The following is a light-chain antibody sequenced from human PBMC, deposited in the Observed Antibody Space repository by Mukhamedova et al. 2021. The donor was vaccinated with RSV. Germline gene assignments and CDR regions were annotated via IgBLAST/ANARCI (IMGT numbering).Light chain of an antibody. CDR1: QSVSSSY. CDR3: QQYGSSPGYT. CDR2: GAS. J-gene: IGKJ2*01. V-gene: IGKV3-20*01. Sequence: GERATLSCTASQSVSSSYLAWYQQKPGQAPRLLIYGASSRATGIPDRFSGSGSGTDFTLTISRLEPEDFAVYYCQQYGSSPGYTF.